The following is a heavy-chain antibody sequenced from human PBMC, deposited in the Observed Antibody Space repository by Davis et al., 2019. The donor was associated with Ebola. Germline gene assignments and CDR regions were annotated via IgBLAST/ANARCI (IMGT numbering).Heavy chain of an antibody. J-gene: IGHJ5*02. CDR3: ARHRSERDWFDP. V-gene: IGHV4-59*08. CDR2: LYSGGNS. Sequence: MPGGSLRLSCTVSGVSTSDYYWSWLRQPPGKGLEWIGFLYSGGNSNYNPSLKSRVTMSIDTSKNQFSLNLSSVTAADTAMYYCARHRSERDWFDPWGQGILVTVSP. CDR1: GVSTSDYY. D-gene: IGHD3-10*01.